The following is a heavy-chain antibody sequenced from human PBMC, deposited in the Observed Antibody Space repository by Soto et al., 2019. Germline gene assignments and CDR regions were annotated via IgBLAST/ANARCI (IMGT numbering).Heavy chain of an antibody. CDR3: ARRGCTNGVCYVKYSSGWYDFDY. J-gene: IGHJ4*02. CDR2: IYPGDSDT. CDR1: GYSFTSYW. Sequence: GESLKISCKGSGYSFTSYWIGWVRQMPGKGLEWMGIIYPGDSDTRYSPSFQGQVTISADKSISTAYLQWSSLKASDTAMYYCARRGCTNGVCYVKYSSGWYDFDYWGQGTLVTVSS. D-gene: IGHD2-8*01. V-gene: IGHV5-51*01.